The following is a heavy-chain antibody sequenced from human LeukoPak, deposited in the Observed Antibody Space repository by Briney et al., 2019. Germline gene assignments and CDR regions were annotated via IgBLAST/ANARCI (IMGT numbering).Heavy chain of an antibody. V-gene: IGHV1-69*13. CDR2: IIPIFGTA. Sequence: SVKVSCKASGGTFISYAISWVRQAPGQGLEWMGGIIPIFGTANYAQKFQGRVTITADESTSTAYMELSSLRSEDTAVYYCASSVVVITTGNAFDIWGQGTMDTVSS. CDR3: ASSVVVITTGNAFDI. D-gene: IGHD3-22*01. J-gene: IGHJ3*02. CDR1: GGTFISYA.